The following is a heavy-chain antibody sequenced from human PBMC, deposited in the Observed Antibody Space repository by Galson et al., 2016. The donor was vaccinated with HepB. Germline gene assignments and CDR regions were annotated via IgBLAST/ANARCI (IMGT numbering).Heavy chain of an antibody. D-gene: IGHD3-10*01. Sequence: SVKVSCKASGYTFSSNDINWVRQATGQGLEWMGWISVYKGDRNTNYAQKFKGRVTMTIDTSTSTAYMELRSLRSDDTAVYYCARDSRRDYFSGSSAFDYWGQGTLVTVSS. J-gene: IGHJ4*02. CDR3: ARDSRRDYFSGSSAFDY. CDR2: ISVYKGDRNT. CDR1: GYTFSSND. V-gene: IGHV1-18*01.